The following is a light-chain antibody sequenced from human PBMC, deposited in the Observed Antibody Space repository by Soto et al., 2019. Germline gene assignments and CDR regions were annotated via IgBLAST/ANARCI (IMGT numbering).Light chain of an antibody. CDR3: SSYTSSTTDV. V-gene: IGLV2-14*01. CDR2: DVS. Sequence: QSALTQPASVSGSPGQSITISCTGTSSDVGGYNYVSWYQHHPGKAPKLMIYDVSNRPSGVSNRFSGSKSGNTASLTISGFQAEDEADYYCSSYTSSTTDVFGTGTKVTVL. CDR1: SSDVGGYNY. J-gene: IGLJ1*01.